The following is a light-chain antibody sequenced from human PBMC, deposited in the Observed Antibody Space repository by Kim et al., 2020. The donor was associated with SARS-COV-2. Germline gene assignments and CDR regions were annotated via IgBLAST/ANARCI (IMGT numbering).Light chain of an antibody. CDR3: QQHDNFPPT. V-gene: IGKV1-33*01. CDR2: DAS. CDR1: HGIGKS. J-gene: IGKJ1*01. Sequence: AAVGDTVSITCQASHGIGKSLTWYQQKPGKAPKFLIYDASNLQVGAPSRFSGSGSGTQFTFTITSLQPEDIGTYYCQQHDNFPPTFGRGTKVDIK.